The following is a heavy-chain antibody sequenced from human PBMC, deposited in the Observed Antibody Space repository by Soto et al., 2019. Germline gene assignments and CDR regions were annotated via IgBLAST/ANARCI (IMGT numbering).Heavy chain of an antibody. V-gene: IGHV3-48*02. Sequence: GGSLRLSCAASGFTFSSYSMNWVRQAPGKGLEWVSYISSSSSTIYYADSVKGRFTISRDNAKNSLYLQMNSLRDEDTAVYYCARDDCSSTSCYRSGFGYYMDVWGKGTTVTVSS. CDR2: ISSSSSTI. J-gene: IGHJ6*03. D-gene: IGHD2-2*01. CDR1: GFTFSSYS. CDR3: ARDDCSSTSCYRSGFGYYMDV.